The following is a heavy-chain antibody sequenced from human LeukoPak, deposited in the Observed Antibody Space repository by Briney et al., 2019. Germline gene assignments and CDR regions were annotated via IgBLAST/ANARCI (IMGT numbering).Heavy chain of an antibody. CDR2: IYYSEST. CDR1: GGAIISYY. CDR3: ARGGGMGHYYYYMDV. J-gene: IGHJ6*03. V-gene: IGHV4-59*01. Sequence: SETLSLTCTVSGGAIISYYCSWIREPPGKGLEWIGYIYYSESTNYNPSLKSRVTISVDTSKNQFSLKLSSVTAADTAVYYCARGGGMGHYYYYMDVWGKGTTVTISS. D-gene: IGHD5-24*01.